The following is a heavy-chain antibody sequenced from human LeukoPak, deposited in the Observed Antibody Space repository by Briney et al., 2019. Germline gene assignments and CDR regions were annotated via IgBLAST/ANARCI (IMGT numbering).Heavy chain of an antibody. Sequence: GGSLRLSCAPSGFPFSSYSMNWFRQSPGKGLEWVSYISSSGSTIYYADSVKGRFTISRDNDKNTLYLQMNSLRDEDTAVYYCARTPGHGGSSSSPLDYWGQGTLVTVSS. CDR1: GFPFSSYS. V-gene: IGHV3-48*02. CDR2: ISSSGSTI. D-gene: IGHD6-6*01. CDR3: ARTPGHGGSSSSPLDY. J-gene: IGHJ4*02.